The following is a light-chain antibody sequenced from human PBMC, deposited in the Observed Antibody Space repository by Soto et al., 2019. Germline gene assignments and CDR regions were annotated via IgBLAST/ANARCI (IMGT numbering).Light chain of an antibody. J-gene: IGKJ1*01. V-gene: IGKV2-30*01. CDR2: SVA. CDR3: MQSKHWSPK. Sequence: DVVMTQSPLSLPVTVGQPASISCRSSQSLVDNDGNTYLKWCQKRPGPSPRRLIYSVANRASAVPERFSGMGAGTDSTLKISWVEAEDVGVYYCMQSKHWSPKFGQGTKVDSK. CDR1: QSLVDNDGNTY.